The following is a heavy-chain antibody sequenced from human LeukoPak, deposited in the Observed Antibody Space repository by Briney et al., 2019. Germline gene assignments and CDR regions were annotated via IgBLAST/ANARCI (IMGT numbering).Heavy chain of an antibody. CDR2: INHSGST. CDR3: ARRGLRYFAPRDNWFDP. Sequence: TSSETLSLTCTVSGYPISSGYYWSWLRQPPGKGLEWIGEINHSGSTHYNPSLKSRVTISVDTSKNQFSLKLSSVTAADTAVYYCARRGLRYFAPRDNWFDPWGQGTLVTVSS. D-gene: IGHD3-9*01. CDR1: GYPISSGYY. V-gene: IGHV4-38-2*02. J-gene: IGHJ5*02.